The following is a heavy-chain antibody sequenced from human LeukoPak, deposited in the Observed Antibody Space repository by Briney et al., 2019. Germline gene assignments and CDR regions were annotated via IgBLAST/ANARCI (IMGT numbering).Heavy chain of an antibody. V-gene: IGHV3-30-3*01. CDR1: GFXFSTYT. Sequence: PGGSLRLSCAASGFXFSTYTMHWVRQAPGKGLEWVAVISYDGSNKYYADSVKGRFTISRDNSKNTLYLQMNSLRAEDTAVYYCARDLAGSGWYVDNWGQGTLVTVSS. J-gene: IGHJ4*02. CDR2: ISYDGSNK. D-gene: IGHD6-19*01. CDR3: ARDLAGSGWYVDN.